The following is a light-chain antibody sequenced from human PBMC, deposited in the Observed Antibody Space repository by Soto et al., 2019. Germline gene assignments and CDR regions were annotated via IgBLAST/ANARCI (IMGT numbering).Light chain of an antibody. CDR1: SSNIGNNY. J-gene: IGLJ1*01. CDR3: GTWDICLSVFYV. Sequence: VLTQPPSVSAAPGQKVTISCSGSSSNIGNNYVSSYQQLPGTAPKLLIYENNKRPSGIPDRFSGSKSGTSATLGITGLQTGDVAVYYCGTWDICLSVFYVFGTGSMVTVL. V-gene: IGLV1-51*02. CDR2: ENN.